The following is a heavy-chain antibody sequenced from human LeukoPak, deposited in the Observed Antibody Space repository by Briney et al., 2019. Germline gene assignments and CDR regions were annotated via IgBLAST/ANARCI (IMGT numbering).Heavy chain of an antibody. J-gene: IGHJ4*02. D-gene: IGHD3-22*01. Sequence: GGSLRLSCVASAFTFSSYWMSWVRQAPGKGLEWVANIKQDGSEKFYVDSVRGRFTISRDNVKNSLYLQMNSLRAEDTAVYYCARGGKFYYDSSGYPGDYWGQGTLVTVSS. CDR2: IKQDGSEK. CDR1: AFTFSSYW. V-gene: IGHV3-7*01. CDR3: ARGGKFYYDSSGYPGDY.